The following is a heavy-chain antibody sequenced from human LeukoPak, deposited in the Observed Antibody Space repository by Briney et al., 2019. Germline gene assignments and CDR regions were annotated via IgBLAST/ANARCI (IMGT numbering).Heavy chain of an antibody. CDR2: IYYSGST. Sequence: SETLSLTCVVSGGSISSTSYYWGWIRQPPGKGLEWIGSIYYSGSTNYNPSLKSRVTISVDTSKNQFSLKLSSVTAADTAVYYCARAKNWFDPWGQGTLVTVPS. J-gene: IGHJ5*02. V-gene: IGHV4-39*07. CDR3: ARAKNWFDP. CDR1: GGSISSTSYY.